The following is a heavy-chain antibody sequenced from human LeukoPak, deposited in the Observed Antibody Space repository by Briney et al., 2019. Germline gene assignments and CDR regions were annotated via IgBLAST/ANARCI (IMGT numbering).Heavy chain of an antibody. D-gene: IGHD6-19*01. J-gene: IGHJ4*02. CDR1: GYTFTSCD. CDR3: TRGSSGRRDN. CDR2: MSPNSGNA. V-gene: IGHV1-8*01. Sequence: ASVKVSCKASGYTFTSCDINWVRQATGQGLEWMGWMSPNSGNAGYGQSFQGRITMTRDISIGTAYMELSNLTSEDTAIYYCTRGSSGRRDNWGQGTLVTVSA.